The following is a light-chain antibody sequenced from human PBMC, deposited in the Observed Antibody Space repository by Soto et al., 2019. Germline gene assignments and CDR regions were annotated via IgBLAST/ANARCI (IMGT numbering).Light chain of an antibody. V-gene: IGLV2-14*01. CDR1: SSDVGGYNY. J-gene: IGLJ3*02. Sequence: QSALTQPASVSGSLGQSITISCTGTSSDVGGYNYVSWYQQHPGKVPKLIIYEVNNRPSGVSNRFSGSKSANTASLTISGLQADDEADYYGSSFTSSSTQVFGGGTKLTVL. CDR3: SSFTSSSTQV. CDR2: EVN.